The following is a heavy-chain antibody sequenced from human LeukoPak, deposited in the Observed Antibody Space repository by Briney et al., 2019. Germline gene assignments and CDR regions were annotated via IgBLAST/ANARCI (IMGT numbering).Heavy chain of an antibody. V-gene: IGHV1-69*05. Sequence: GASVKVSCKASGGTFSSYAISWVRQAPGQGLEWMGGIIPIFGTANYAQKFQGRVTITTDESTSTAYMELSSLRSEDTAVYYCAASPVVQSYGDARIDYWGQGTLVTVSS. D-gene: IGHD4-17*01. CDR1: GGTFSSYA. CDR2: IIPIFGTA. CDR3: AASPVVQSYGDARIDY. J-gene: IGHJ4*02.